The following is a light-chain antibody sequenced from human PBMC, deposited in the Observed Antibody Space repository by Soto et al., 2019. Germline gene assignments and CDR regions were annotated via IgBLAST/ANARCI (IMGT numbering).Light chain of an antibody. Sequence: DVQMTQSPSSLSASVGDRVTITCRASQGISSFLAWYQQIPGKVPKLLIYSASTLQSGVPSRFSGSGSGTDFTLTISSLQPEDVAIYYCQQYNSYSPEWTFGQGTKVDIK. J-gene: IGKJ1*01. CDR1: QGISSF. V-gene: IGKV1-27*01. CDR2: SAS. CDR3: QQYNSYSPEWT.